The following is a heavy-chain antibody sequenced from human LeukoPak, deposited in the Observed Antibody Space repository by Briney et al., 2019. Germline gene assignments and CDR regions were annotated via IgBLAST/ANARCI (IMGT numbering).Heavy chain of an antibody. CDR1: GYIFTAYF. V-gene: IGHV1-69-2*01. CDR3: ATDLDGDYFDY. CDR2: VDPDDGET. J-gene: IGHJ4*02. Sequence: ATVKISCKVSGYIFTAYFIHWVQQAPGKGLEWLGLVDPDDGETQYADNFQGRVTITADTSTDTAYMELSSLTSDDTAVYYCATDLDGDYFDYWGQGTLSPSPQ. D-gene: IGHD3/OR15-3a*01.